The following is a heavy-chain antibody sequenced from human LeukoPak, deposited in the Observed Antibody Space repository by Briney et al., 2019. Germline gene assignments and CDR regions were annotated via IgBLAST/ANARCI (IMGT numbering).Heavy chain of an antibody. CDR3: DIVLMSGLDY. Sequence: SGGSLRLSCAASGFSFSSYTMSWVRQAPWKVLERFSVISGRIDSIYYADSVDGRFTISGYSSKNTLYLQMNSLRAYETAVGEKDIVLMSGLDYWGQGTLVTVSS. J-gene: IGHJ4*02. CDR1: GFSFSSYT. V-gene: IGHV3-23*01. D-gene: IGHD2-8*01. CDR2: ISGRIDSI.